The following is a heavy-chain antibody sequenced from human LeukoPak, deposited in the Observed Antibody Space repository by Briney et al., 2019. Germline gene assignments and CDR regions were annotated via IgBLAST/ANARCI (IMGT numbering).Heavy chain of an antibody. CDR1: GYTFTSYG. D-gene: IGHD6-19*01. Sequence: VASVKVSCKAYGYTFTSYGISWVRQAPGQGLEWMGWISAYNGNTNYAQKLQGRVTMTTDTSTSTAYMELRSLRSDDTAVYYCARAVGAVAGTGNWFDPWGQGTLVTVSS. CDR2: ISAYNGNT. J-gene: IGHJ5*02. V-gene: IGHV1-18*01. CDR3: ARAVGAVAGTGNWFDP.